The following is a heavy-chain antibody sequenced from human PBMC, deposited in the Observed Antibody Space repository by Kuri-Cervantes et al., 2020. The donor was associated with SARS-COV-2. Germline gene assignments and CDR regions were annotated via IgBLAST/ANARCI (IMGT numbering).Heavy chain of an antibody. D-gene: IGHD1-1*01. CDR1: GYTFTTYA. Sequence: ASVKVSCKASGYTFTTYAIHWVRQAPGQRLEWMGWINAGNGNTKYSQEFQGRVTITRDTSASTAYMELSSLRSEDTAVYYCARDPGWNVLVPQYYYGMDVWGQGTTVTVSS. CDR3: ARDPGWNVLVPQYYYGMDV. J-gene: IGHJ6*02. V-gene: IGHV1-3*01. CDR2: INAGNGNT.